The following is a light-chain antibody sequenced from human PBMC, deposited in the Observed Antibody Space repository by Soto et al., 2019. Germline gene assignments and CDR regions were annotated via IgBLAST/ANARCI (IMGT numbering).Light chain of an antibody. CDR1: QSLLYSDGRTY. J-gene: IGKJ2*01. CDR3: MQTTQDPFT. Sequence: VVMNQTPLSLSVTPGQPASISCKSSQSLLYSDGRTYLSWYLQKPGQSPHLLIYEVSNRFSGVXDXXSGSGSGTDFTLTISRVEADDAGVYYCMQTTQDPFTFGQGTKLEIK. CDR2: EVS. V-gene: IGKV2D-29*02.